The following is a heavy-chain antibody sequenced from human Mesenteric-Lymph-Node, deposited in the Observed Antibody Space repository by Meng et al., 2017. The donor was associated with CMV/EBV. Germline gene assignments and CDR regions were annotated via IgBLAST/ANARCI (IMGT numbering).Heavy chain of an antibody. CDR3: ARGLKIVVVPAATEEDFDY. V-gene: IGHV4-34*01. D-gene: IGHD2-2*01. Sequence: SEPLSLICAVYGGSFRGYHWSWIRQPPGKGLEWIGEINHSGSTNYNPYLKSRLTIPVDTSKNQFSPNLSSVTAADTAVYCCARGLKIVVVPAATEEDFDYWGQGTLVTVSS. J-gene: IGHJ4*02. CDR1: GGSFRGYH. CDR2: INHSGST.